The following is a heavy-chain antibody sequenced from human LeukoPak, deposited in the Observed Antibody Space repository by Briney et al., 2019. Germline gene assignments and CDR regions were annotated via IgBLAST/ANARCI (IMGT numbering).Heavy chain of an antibody. D-gene: IGHD3-22*01. Sequence: GGSLRLSCAASGFTVSSNYMSWVRQAPGKGLEWVSVIYSGGSTYYADSVKGRFTISRDNSKNTLYLQMNSLRAEDTAVYYCAREGVYDSSGYYYGGWGQGTLVTVSS. CDR3: AREGVYDSSGYYYGG. CDR2: IYSGGST. CDR1: GFTVSSNY. J-gene: IGHJ4*02. V-gene: IGHV3-53*01.